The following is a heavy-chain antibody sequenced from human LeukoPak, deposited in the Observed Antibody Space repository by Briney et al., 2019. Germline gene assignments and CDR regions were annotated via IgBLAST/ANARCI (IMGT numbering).Heavy chain of an antibody. Sequence: SVKVSCKASGGTFSSYAIGWVRQAPGQGLEWMGGIIPIFGTANYAQKFQGRVTITADESTSTAYMELSSLRSEDTAVYYCARERIAAAGNDYYYYGMDVWGQGTTVTVSS. CDR2: IIPIFGTA. CDR1: GGTFSSYA. V-gene: IGHV1-69*01. D-gene: IGHD6-13*01. CDR3: ARERIAAAGNDYYYYGMDV. J-gene: IGHJ6*02.